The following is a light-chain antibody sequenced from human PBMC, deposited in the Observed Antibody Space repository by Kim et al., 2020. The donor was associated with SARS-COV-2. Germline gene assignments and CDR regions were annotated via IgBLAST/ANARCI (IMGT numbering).Light chain of an antibody. CDR2: ANN. CDR3: QSYDSSLSASV. Sequence: QSVLAQPTSVSGAPGQRVTLSCTGSSSNIGANYDVNWYQQHPGAAPKLLIYANNTRPSGVPDRFSGSTSGTSAFLAIAGLQAEDEADYYCQSYDSSLSASVFGGGTKVTVL. CDR1: SSNIGANYD. J-gene: IGLJ3*02. V-gene: IGLV1-40*01.